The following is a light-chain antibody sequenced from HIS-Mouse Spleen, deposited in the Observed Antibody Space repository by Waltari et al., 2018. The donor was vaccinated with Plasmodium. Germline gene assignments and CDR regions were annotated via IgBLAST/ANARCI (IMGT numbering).Light chain of an antibody. J-gene: IGLJ2*01. Sequence: SYVLTQPPSVSVAPGQTARITCGGNNLGSKSVHWYQQKPGQAPVLVVYDDRGRPSGIPERFSGSNSGNTATLTISRVEAGDEADYYCQVWDSSSDHVVFGGGTKLTVL. CDR1: NLGSKS. CDR2: DDR. V-gene: IGLV3-21*02. CDR3: QVWDSSSDHVV.